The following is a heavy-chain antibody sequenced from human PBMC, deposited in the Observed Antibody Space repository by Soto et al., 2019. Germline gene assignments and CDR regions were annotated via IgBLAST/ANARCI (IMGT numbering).Heavy chain of an antibody. V-gene: IGHV4-59*01. Sequence: TSETLSLTCTVSGGSISSYHWSWIRQPPGKGLEWIGYIYYSGSTNYNPSLKSRVTISVDTSKNQFSLKLSSVTAADTAVYYCARGWYYGMDVWGQGTTVTVSS. CDR3: ARGWYYGMDV. J-gene: IGHJ6*02. CDR1: GGSISSYH. CDR2: IYYSGST. D-gene: IGHD6-13*01.